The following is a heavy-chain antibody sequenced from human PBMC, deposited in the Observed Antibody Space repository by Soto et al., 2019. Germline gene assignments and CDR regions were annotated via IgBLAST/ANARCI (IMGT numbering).Heavy chain of an antibody. V-gene: IGHV3-30*18. CDR3: AKEPDYGGYYFDY. J-gene: IGHJ4*02. CDR1: GFTFSSYG. CDR2: ISYDGSNK. Sequence: QVQLVESGVGVVQPGRSLRLSCAASGFTFSSYGMHWVRQAPGKGLEWVAVISYDGSNKYYADSVKGRFTISRDNSKNTLYLQMNSLRAEDTAVYYCAKEPDYGGYYFDYWGQGTLVTVSS. D-gene: IGHD4-17*01.